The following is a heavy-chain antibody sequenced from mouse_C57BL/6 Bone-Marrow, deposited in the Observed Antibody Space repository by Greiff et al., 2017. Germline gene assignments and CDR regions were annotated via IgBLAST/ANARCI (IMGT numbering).Heavy chain of an antibody. J-gene: IGHJ1*03. CDR2: IWGDGST. D-gene: IGHD1-1*01. CDR3: AKLITTVVEGEKNWYFDV. CDR1: GFSLTSYG. Sequence: VKLMESGPGLVAPSQSLSITCTVSGFSLTSYGVSWVRQPPGKGLEWLGVIWGDGSTNYHSALISRLSISKDNSKSQVFLKLNSLQTDDTATYYCAKLITTVVEGEKNWYFDVWGTGTTVTVSS. V-gene: IGHV2-3*01.